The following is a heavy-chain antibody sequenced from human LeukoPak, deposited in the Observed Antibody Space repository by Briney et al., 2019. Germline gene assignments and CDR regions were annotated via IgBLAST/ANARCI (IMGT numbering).Heavy chain of an antibody. CDR1: DGSFSGYY. D-gene: IGHD6-13*01. J-gene: IGHJ4*02. Sequence: SETLSLTCAVYDGSFSGYYWSWIRQPPGKGLEWIGEINHSGSTNYNPSLKSRVTISVDTSKNQFSLKLSSVTAADTAVYYCARGWAAGPTYFDYWGQGTLVTVSS. CDR2: INHSGST. V-gene: IGHV4-34*01. CDR3: ARGWAAGPTYFDY.